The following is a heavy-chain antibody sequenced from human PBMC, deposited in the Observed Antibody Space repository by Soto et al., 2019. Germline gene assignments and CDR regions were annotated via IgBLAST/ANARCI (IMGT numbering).Heavy chain of an antibody. Sequence: HVQLVQSGDEVMKPGASVKASCKASGYIFSSFGLIWVRQVPGQGLEWMGWINTYNGDTNYAQKFQGRVTMSTDTATSRAYMELRSLISDDTAVYYCARRYCSFAGCPWDFWGQGTLVTVSS. D-gene: IGHD2-15*01. V-gene: IGHV1-18*01. CDR3: ARRYCSFAGCPWDF. CDR2: INTYNGDT. CDR1: GYIFSSFG. J-gene: IGHJ4*02.